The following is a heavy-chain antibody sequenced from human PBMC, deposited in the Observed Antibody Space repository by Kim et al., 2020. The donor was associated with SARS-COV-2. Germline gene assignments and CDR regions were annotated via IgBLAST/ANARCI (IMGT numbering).Heavy chain of an antibody. CDR1: GGSISSGSYY. D-gene: IGHD6-19*01. CDR2: IYASGST. Sequence: SETLSLTCTVSGGSISSGSYYWSWIRQPAGKGLEWIGRIYASGSTNYNPSLKSRVTISVDTSKNQFSLNLSSVTAADTAVYYCAREGASSGWYGGFGDYWGQGTLVTVSS. J-gene: IGHJ4*02. V-gene: IGHV4-61*02. CDR3: AREGASSGWYGGFGDY.